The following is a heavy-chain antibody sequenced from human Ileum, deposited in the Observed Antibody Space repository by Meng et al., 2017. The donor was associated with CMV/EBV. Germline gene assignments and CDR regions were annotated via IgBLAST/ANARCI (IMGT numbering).Heavy chain of an antibody. CDR1: GYTFTNYG. V-gene: IGHV1-18*01. J-gene: IGHJ5*02. CDR2: ISPYNGNT. CDR3: ARDWWPPALGRFDP. D-gene: IGHD2-2*01. Sequence: ASGYTFTNYGISWVRQAPGQGLEWMGWISPYNGNTNYAQNFQGRVTMTTDTSTTTAYMELRSLRSDDTAVYYCARDWWPPALGRFDPWGQGTLVTVSS.